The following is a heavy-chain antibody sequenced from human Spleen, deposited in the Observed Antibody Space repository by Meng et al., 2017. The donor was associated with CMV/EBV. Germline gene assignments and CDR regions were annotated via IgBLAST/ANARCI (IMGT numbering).Heavy chain of an antibody. Sequence: MHWVRQAPGQGLEWMGWINPNSGGTNYAQKFQGRVTMARDTSISTAYMELSRLRSDDTAVYYCARGMEGIVPAIGSVAGILGWVDPWGQGTLVTVSS. V-gene: IGHV1-2*02. CDR3: ARGMEGIVPAIGSVAGILGWVDP. D-gene: IGHD5-12*01. J-gene: IGHJ5*02. CDR2: INPNSGGT.